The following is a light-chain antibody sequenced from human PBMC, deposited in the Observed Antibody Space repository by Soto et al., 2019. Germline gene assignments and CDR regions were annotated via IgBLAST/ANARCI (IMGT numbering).Light chain of an antibody. CDR3: QQYNNWPQT. CDR2: GAS. Sequence: EIVMTQSPATLSVSPGERATLSCRASQSVSSNLAWYQQKPGQAPRLLLYGASTRATGIPARFSGSGSGTEFTLTRSSLQSEDFAVYYCQQYNNWPQTFGQGTKLEIK. V-gene: IGKV3-15*01. J-gene: IGKJ2*01. CDR1: QSVSSN.